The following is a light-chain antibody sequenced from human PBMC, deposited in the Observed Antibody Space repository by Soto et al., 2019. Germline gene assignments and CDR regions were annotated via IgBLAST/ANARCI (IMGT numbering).Light chain of an antibody. CDR1: QSVSGTY. CDR3: QLFGSSPRT. CDR2: GAS. Sequence: EVVLTQSPGTLSLSPGDRATLSCRASQSVSGTYVAWYQQKPGQAPRLLIYGASSRPTGIPDRLSGSGSGTDSTLTISRLEPEDFAVYFCQLFGSSPRTFGQGTKVDIK. V-gene: IGKV3-20*01. J-gene: IGKJ1*01.